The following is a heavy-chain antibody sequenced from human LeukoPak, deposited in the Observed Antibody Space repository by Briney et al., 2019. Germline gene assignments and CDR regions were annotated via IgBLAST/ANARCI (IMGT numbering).Heavy chain of an antibody. J-gene: IGHJ5*02. CDR1: GGTFSSYA. CDR3: ARDPIIEVPAAMRPGWFDP. D-gene: IGHD2-2*01. CDR2: IIPIFGTA. Sequence: SVKVSCKASGGTFSSYAISWVRQAPGQGLEWMGRIIPIFGTANYAQKFQGRVTITTDESTSTAYMELSSLRSEDTAVYYCARDPIIEVPAAMRPGWFDPWGQGTLVTVSS. V-gene: IGHV1-69*05.